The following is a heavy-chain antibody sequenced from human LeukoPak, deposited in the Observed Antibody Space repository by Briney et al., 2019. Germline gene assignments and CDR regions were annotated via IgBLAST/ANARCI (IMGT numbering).Heavy chain of an antibody. CDR3: ARHPYTSWDAFDI. V-gene: IGHV4-59*08. CDR2: IYYSGST. CDR1: GGSISSYY. D-gene: IGHD2-2*01. Sequence: SETLSLTCTVSGGSISSYYWSWIRQPPGKGLEWIGYIYYSGSTNYNLSLKSRVTISVDTSKNQFSLKLSSVTAADTAVYYCARHPYTSWDAFDIWGQGTMVTVSS. J-gene: IGHJ3*02.